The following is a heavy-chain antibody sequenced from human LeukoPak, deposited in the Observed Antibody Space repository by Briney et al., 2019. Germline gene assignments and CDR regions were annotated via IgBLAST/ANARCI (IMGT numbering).Heavy chain of an antibody. CDR3: ARESRKGSDY. Sequence: GGSLRLSCAASGFTFSSYALSWVRQAPGKGLEWVSGISGSGGSTYYADSVEGRFTISRDNAKNSLYLQMNSLRAEDTAVYYCARESRKGSDYWGQGTLVTVSS. CDR2: ISGSGGST. CDR1: GFTFSSYA. V-gene: IGHV3-23*01. J-gene: IGHJ4*02. D-gene: IGHD3-10*01.